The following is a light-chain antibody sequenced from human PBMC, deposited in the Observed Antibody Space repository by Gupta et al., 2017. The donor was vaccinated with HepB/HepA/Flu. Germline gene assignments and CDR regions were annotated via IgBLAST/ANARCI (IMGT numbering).Light chain of an antibody. CDR3: QQRYSTPQT. J-gene: IGKJ1*01. CDR1: QSISSY. Sequence: GDRVTITCRASQSISSYLNWYQQKPGKAPKLLIYAASSLQSGVPSRFSGSGSGTDFTLTISRLQPEDFATYYCQQRYSTPQTFGQGTKVEIK. CDR2: AAS. V-gene: IGKV1-39*01.